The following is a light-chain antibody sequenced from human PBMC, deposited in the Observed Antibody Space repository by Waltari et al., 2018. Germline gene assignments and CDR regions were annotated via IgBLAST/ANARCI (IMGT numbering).Light chain of an antibody. Sequence: QSPLSLTVSLGQPASFSCRSNQRLVFVDGNTYLNWLHQRPGQSPRRLIYNVSTRGSGVPDRFTSSGSGTSVTLKISRVAAEDVGVDYCVLGTGWPWTFGQGTKVEIK. CDR3: VLGTGWPWT. CDR2: NVS. CDR1: QRLVFVDGNTY. J-gene: IGKJ1*01. V-gene: IGKV2-30*01.